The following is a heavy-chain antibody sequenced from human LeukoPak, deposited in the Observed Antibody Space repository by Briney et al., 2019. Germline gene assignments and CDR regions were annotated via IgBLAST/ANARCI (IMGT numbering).Heavy chain of an antibody. CDR3: ARQELNGDYGWFDP. V-gene: IGHV4-61*02. J-gene: IGHJ5*02. CDR2: IYTSGST. D-gene: IGHD4-17*01. Sequence: SQTLSLTCAVSGGSISSGGYSRSWIRQPAGKGLEWIGRIYTSGSTNYNPSLKSRVTMSVDTSKNQFSLKLSSVTAADTAVYYCARQELNGDYGWFDPWGQGTLVTVSS. CDR1: GGSISSGGYS.